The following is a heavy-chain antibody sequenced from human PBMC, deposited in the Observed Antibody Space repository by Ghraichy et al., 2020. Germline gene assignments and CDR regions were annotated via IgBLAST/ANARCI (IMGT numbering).Heavy chain of an antibody. J-gene: IGHJ5*02. D-gene: IGHD2-15*01. V-gene: IGHV1-69*06. CDR3: ARASAREEVVAARGWFDP. Sequence: SVKVSCKASGGTFSSYAISWVRQAPGQGLEWMGGIIPIFGTANYAQKFQGRVTITADKSTSTAYMELSSLRSEDTAVYYCARASAREEVVAARGWFDPWGQGTLVTVSS. CDR1: GGTFSSYA. CDR2: IIPIFGTA.